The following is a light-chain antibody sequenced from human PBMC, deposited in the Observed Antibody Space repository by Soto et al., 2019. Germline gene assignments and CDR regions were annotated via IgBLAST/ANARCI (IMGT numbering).Light chain of an antibody. V-gene: IGLV2-8*01. CDR2: EVS. Sequence: QSALTQPPSASGSPGQSVTISCTGTSSDVGGYNYVSWYQQHPGKVAKLMISEVSKRPSGVPDRFSGSKSGNTASLTVSVLQAEDGADYYCSSFAGNNNLVFGGGTQLTVL. CDR3: SSFAGNNNLV. J-gene: IGLJ2*01. CDR1: SSDVGGYNY.